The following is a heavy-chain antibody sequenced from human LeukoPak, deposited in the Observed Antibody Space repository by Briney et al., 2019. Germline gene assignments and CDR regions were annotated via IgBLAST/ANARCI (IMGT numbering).Heavy chain of an antibody. CDR1: GFTFSDYY. Sequence: PGGSLRLSCAASGFTFSDYYMSWIRQAPGKGLEWVSYISSSGSTIYYADSVKGRFTISRDNAKNSLYLQMNSLRAEDTAVYYCARVAAPVVVVPAALNWFDPWGQRTLVTVSS. V-gene: IGHV3-11*01. CDR2: ISSSGSTI. D-gene: IGHD2-2*01. J-gene: IGHJ5*02. CDR3: ARVAAPVVVVPAALNWFDP.